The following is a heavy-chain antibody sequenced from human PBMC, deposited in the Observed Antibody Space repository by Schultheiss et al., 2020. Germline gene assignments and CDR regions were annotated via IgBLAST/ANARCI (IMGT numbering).Heavy chain of an antibody. CDR1: GFTFSSYW. CDR2: INSDGSST. V-gene: IGHV3-74*01. CDR3: ARAMVRSTSRSPFDP. D-gene: IGHD2-2*01. Sequence: ESLKISCAASGFTFSSYWMHWVRQAPGKGLVWVSRINSDGSSTSYADSVKGRFTISRDNAKNTLYLQMNSLRAEDTALYYCARAMVRSTSRSPFDPLGQGTLVTVAS. J-gene: IGHJ5*02.